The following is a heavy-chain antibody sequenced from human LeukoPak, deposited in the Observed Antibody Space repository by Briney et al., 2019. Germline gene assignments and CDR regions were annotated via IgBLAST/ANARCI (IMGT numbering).Heavy chain of an antibody. J-gene: IGHJ4*02. V-gene: IGHV3-23*01. CDR1: GFTFNNYA. Sequence: GGSLRLSCAASGFTFNNYAMNWVRQAPGKGLEWVSSISGGGETTYYADSAKGRFPISRDNSQNILYLQMNSLRAEDTAVYYCARDYADYVGYFFFDYWGQGTLVTVSS. CDR2: ISGGGETT. CDR3: ARDYADYVGYFFFDY. D-gene: IGHD4-17*01.